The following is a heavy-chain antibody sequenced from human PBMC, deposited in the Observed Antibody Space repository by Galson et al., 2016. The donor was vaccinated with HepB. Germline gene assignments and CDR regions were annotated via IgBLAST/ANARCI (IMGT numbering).Heavy chain of an antibody. Sequence: SVKVSCKASGGTFSSYAISWVRQAPGQGLEWMGVINPSGGSTKDAQKFQGRVTMTRDTSTSTVYMELSSLRSGDTAVYFCARGGYYDSSGSLRYWGQGTLVTVSS. CDR1: GGTFSSYA. CDR2: INPSGGST. J-gene: IGHJ4*02. D-gene: IGHD3-22*01. CDR3: ARGGYYDSSGSLRY. V-gene: IGHV1-46*01.